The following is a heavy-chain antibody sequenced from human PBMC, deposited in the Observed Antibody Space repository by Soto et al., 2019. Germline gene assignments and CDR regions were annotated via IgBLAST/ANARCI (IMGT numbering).Heavy chain of an antibody. Sequence: GASVKVSCKASGGTFSSYAISWVRQAPGQGLEWMGGIIPIFGTANYAQKFQGRVTITADESTSTAYMELSSLRSEDTAVYYCARDVYSYGRLDYWGQGTPVNVSS. J-gene: IGHJ4*02. CDR2: IIPIFGTA. V-gene: IGHV1-69*13. CDR1: GGTFSSYA. D-gene: IGHD5-18*01. CDR3: ARDVYSYGRLDY.